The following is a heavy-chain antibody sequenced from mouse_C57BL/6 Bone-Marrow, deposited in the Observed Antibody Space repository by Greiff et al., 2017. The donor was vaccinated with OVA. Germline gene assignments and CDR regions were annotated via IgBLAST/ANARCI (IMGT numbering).Heavy chain of an antibody. V-gene: IGHV5-12*01. D-gene: IGHD2-3*01. Sequence: EVKVVESGGGLVQPGGSLKLSCAASGFTFSDYYMYWVRQTPEKGLEWVAYISNGGGSPSYPDTVKGRFTLSSYNAKNTLDQQMSRLKSEDAAMDYYARHRTMVALDYWGQGTTLTVSS. CDR2: ISNGGGSP. CDR3: ARHRTMVALDY. J-gene: IGHJ2*01. CDR1: GFTFSDYY.